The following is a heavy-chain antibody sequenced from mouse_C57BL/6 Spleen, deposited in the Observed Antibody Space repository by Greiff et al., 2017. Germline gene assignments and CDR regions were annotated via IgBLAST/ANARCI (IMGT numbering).Heavy chain of an antibody. CDR3: AREGYYYGSSYFDG. J-gene: IGHJ1*03. V-gene: IGHV1-18*01. D-gene: IGHD1-1*01. CDR2: INPNNGGT. Sequence: EVKLVESGPELVKPGASVKIPCKASGYTFTDYNMDWVKQSHGKSLEWIGDINPNNGGTIYNQKFKGKATLTVDKSSSTAYMELRSLTSEDTAVYYCAREGYYYGSSYFDGWGTGTTVTVSS. CDR1: GYTFTDYN.